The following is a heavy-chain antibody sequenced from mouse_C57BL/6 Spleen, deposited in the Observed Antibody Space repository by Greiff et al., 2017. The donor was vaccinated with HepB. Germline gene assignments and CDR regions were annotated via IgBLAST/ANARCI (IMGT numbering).Heavy chain of an antibody. CDR3: TRTFITTVEGSMGY. Sequence: QVQLQQSGAELVRPGASVTLSCKASGYTFTDYELHWVKQTPVHGLEWIGAIDPETGGTAYNQKFKGKAILTADKSSSTAYMELRRLTSEDSVVYYYTRTFITTVEGSMGYWGQGTAVTVSS. D-gene: IGHD1-1*01. V-gene: IGHV1-15*01. CDR2: IDPETGGT. J-gene: IGHJ4*01. CDR1: GYTFTDYE.